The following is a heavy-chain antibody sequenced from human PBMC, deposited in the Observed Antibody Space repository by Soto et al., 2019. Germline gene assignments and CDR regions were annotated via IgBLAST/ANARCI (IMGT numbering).Heavy chain of an antibody. CDR1: GFTFSSYG. D-gene: IGHD3-16*02. CDR2: IWYDGSNK. CDR3: VRGGYVGGSYRSNDAFDI. V-gene: IGHV3-33*01. J-gene: IGHJ3*02. Sequence: GGSLRLSCAASGFTFSSYGMHWVRQAPGKGLEWVAVIWYDGSNKYYADSVKGRFTISRDNSKNTLYLQMNSLRAEDTAVYYCVRGGYVGGSYRSNDAFDIWGQGTMVTVSS.